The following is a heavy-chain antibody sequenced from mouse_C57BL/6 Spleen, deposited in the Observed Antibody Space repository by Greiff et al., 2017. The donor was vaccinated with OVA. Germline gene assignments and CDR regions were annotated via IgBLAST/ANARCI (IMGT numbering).Heavy chain of an antibody. CDR1: GFTFSSYA. J-gene: IGHJ2*01. CDR2: ISDGGSYT. V-gene: IGHV5-4*01. D-gene: IGHD4-1*01. CDR3: ARLDWDYFDY. Sequence: VQLKESGGGLVKPGGSLKLSCAASGFTFSSYAMSWVRQTPEKRLEWVATISDGGSYTYYPDNVKGRFTISRDNAKNNLYLQMSHLKSEDTAMYYCARLDWDYFDYWGQGTTLTVSS.